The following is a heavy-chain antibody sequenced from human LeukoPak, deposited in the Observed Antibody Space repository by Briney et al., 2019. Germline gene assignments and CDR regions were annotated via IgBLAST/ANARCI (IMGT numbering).Heavy chain of an antibody. V-gene: IGHV3-9*01. CDR2: ISWNSGSI. Sequence: GGSLRLSCAASGFTFDDYAMHWVRQAPGKGLEWVSGISWNSGSIGYADSVKGRFTISRDNAKNSLYLQVNSLRAEDTALYYCAKDMSYDSSGGFDYWGQGTLVTVSS. CDR3: AKDMSYDSSGGFDY. D-gene: IGHD3-22*01. J-gene: IGHJ4*02. CDR1: GFTFDDYA.